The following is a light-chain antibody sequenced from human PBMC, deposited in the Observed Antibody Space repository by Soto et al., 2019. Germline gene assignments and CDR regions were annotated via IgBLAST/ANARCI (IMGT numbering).Light chain of an antibody. CDR1: SSNLGAGYD. V-gene: IGLV1-40*01. CDR3: QAYDNSLGVCYV. CDR2: GNR. Sequence: VLTQPPSVSGAPGQRVTISCTGSSSNLGAGYDVHWYQLLPGTAPKLLIYGNRNRPSGVPDRFSGSKSGTSASLAITGLQAEDEADYYCQAYDNSLGVCYVFGTGTKVTVL. J-gene: IGLJ1*01.